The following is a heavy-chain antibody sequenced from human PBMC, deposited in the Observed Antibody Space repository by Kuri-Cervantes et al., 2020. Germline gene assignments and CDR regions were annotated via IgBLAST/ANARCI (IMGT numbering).Heavy chain of an antibody. CDR1: GFSFSSYS. D-gene: IGHD2/OR15-2a*01. J-gene: IGHJ6*02. V-gene: IGHV3-48*01. Sequence: GGSLRLSCAASGFSFSSYSMNWVRQAPGQGLEWVSYISSSSTTIYYADSVKGRFTISRDNSKNTLYLQMNSLRVEDTAVYYCARDREYYYYGMDVWGQGTPVTVSS. CDR2: ISSSSTTI. CDR3: ARDREYYYYGMDV.